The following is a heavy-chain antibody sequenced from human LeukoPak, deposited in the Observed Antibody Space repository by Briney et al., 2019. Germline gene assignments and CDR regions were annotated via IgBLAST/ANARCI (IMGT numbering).Heavy chain of an antibody. CDR1: GYTFTSYG. CDR2: INGGNGNT. CDR3: ARVPLHDDSGHYYPH. Sequence: ASVNVSCKTPGYTFTSYGMHWVRQAPGQSLEWMGWINGGNGNTKYSEKFQGRVTIIRDTSASTAYMELSGLRSEDTAVYYCARVPLHDDSGHYYPHWGQGTLVTVSS. V-gene: IGHV1-3*01. D-gene: IGHD3-22*01. J-gene: IGHJ1*01.